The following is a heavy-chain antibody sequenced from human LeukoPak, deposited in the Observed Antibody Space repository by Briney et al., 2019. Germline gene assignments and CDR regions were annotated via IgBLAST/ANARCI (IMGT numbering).Heavy chain of an antibody. Sequence: PGGSLRLSCAASGFTFSSYAMSWVRQAPGKGLEWVSVISGSGDSTHYADSVKGRFTISRDNSKNTVYLQMNSLRAEDTAVYYCARVQPPHYYGSGSYDYWGQGTQVTVSA. CDR2: ISGSGDST. CDR3: ARVQPPHYYGSGSYDY. CDR1: GFTFSSYA. D-gene: IGHD3-10*01. V-gene: IGHV3-23*01. J-gene: IGHJ4*02.